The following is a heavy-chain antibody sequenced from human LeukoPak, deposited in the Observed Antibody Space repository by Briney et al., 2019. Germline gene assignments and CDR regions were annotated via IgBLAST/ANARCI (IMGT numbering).Heavy chain of an antibody. CDR2: INPNSGGT. V-gene: IGHV1-2*02. J-gene: IGHJ4*02. D-gene: IGHD3-16*02. Sequence: ASVKVSCKASGYTFTGYYMHWVRQAPGQGLEWMGWINPNSGGTNYAQKFQGRVTMTRDTSISTAYMELSRLRSDDTGVYYCARVPSDYVWGSYRYWGQGTLVTVSS. CDR3: ARVPSDYVWGSYRY. CDR1: GYTFTGYY.